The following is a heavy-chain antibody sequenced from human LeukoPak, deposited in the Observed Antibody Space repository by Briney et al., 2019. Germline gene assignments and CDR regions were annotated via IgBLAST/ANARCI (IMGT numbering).Heavy chain of an antibody. CDR3: ARAGYGFWILHIRGKRNWFDP. CDR1: GYTFTGYY. CDR2: INPNSGGT. D-gene: IGHD3-3*01. J-gene: IGHJ5*02. V-gene: IGHV1-2*02. Sequence: ASVKVSCKASGYTFTGYYMHWVRQAPGQGLEWMGWINPNSGGTNYAQKFQGRVTMTRDTSISTAYMELSRLKSDDTAVYYCARAGYGFWILHIRGKRNWFDPWGQGTLVTVSS.